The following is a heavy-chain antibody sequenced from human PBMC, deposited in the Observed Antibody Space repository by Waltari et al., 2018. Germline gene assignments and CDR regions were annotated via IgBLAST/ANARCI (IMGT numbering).Heavy chain of an antibody. CDR3: ARDRGRGLYLDS. Sequence: QLQLQGSGPGLVKPSGTLSLTCAVSGVSMTNTDFWSWVRQPPGKGLEWIGQIHRSGRTNYNPSFASRVSMSIDTSNNHFSLMVTSATAADTAVYYCARDRGRGLYLDSWGQGTLVTVSP. V-gene: IGHV4-4*02. CDR2: IHRSGRT. J-gene: IGHJ4*02. D-gene: IGHD2-15*01. CDR1: GVSMTNTDF.